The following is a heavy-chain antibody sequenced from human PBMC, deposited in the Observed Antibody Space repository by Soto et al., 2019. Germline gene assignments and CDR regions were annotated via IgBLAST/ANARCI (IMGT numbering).Heavy chain of an antibody. D-gene: IGHD3-22*01. Sequence: GESLKISCHGAGDRFADYCITLVLQKPGQGLEWMGRIDPSDSQTYYSPSFRGHVTISVTKSITTVFLQWSSLRASDTAMYYCARQIYDSDTGPNFQYYFDSWGQGTPVTVPS. V-gene: IGHV5-10-1*01. CDR3: ARQIYDSDTGPNFQYYFDS. CDR1: GDRFADYC. J-gene: IGHJ4*02. CDR2: IDPSDSQT.